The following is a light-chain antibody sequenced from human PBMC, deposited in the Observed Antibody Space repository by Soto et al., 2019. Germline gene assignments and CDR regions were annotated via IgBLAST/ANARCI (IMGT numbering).Light chain of an antibody. J-gene: IGLJ1*01. Sequence: QSALTQPRSVSGSPGQSVTISCTGTSSDVGGYNYVSWYQQHPDKAPKVMIYDVSKRPSGVPDRFSGSKSGNTASLTTSGLQAEDEADYYCCSYAGSSYVFGTGTQLTVL. V-gene: IGLV2-11*01. CDR3: CSYAGSSYV. CDR2: DVS. CDR1: SSDVGGYNY.